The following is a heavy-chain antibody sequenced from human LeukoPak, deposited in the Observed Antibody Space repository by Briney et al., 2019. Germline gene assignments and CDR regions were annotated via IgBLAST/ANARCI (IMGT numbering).Heavy chain of an antibody. CDR1: GFTVSINY. CDR2: IYSGGST. V-gene: IGHV3-66*01. CDR3: ARSPVVTRRLGYGMDV. J-gene: IGHJ6*02. Sequence: GGSLRLSCAASGFTVSINYMSWVRQAPGKGLEWVSVIYSGGSTYYADSVKGRFTISRDNSKNTLYLQMNSLRAEDTAVYYCARSPVVTRRLGYGMDVWGQGTTVTVSS. D-gene: IGHD4-23*01.